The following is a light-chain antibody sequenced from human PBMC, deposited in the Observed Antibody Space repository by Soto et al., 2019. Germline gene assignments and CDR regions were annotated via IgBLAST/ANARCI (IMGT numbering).Light chain of an antibody. V-gene: IGKV3-20*01. J-gene: IGKJ4*01. CDR1: QTVRSNY. Sequence: EIVLTQSPGTLSLSPGERATLSCRASQTVRSNYLAWYQQKPGQAPRLLIYGASSRATGLPDRFSGSGSATDFTLTISRLEPEDFAVYYCQQYGDSVTFGGGTKVDIK. CDR2: GAS. CDR3: QQYGDSVT.